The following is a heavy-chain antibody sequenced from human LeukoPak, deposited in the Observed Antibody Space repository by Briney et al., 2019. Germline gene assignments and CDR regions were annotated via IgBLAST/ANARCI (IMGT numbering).Heavy chain of an antibody. V-gene: IGHV4-30-2*01. Sequence: SSETLSLTCTVSGGSISSGGYYWSWIRQPPGKGLEWIGYIYHSGSTYYNPSLKSRVTISVDRSKNQFSLKLSSVTAADTAVYYCAREGNPWLVYYFDYWGQGTLVTVSS. CDR3: AREGNPWLVYYFDY. J-gene: IGHJ4*02. CDR2: IYHSGST. D-gene: IGHD6-19*01. CDR1: GGSISSGGYY.